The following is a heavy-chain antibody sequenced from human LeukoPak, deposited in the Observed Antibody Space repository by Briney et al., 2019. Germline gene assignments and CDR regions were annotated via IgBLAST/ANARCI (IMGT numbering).Heavy chain of an antibody. CDR2: IWYDGSNK. J-gene: IGHJ3*02. CDR1: GFTFSSYG. CDR3: ARDTMIVGLSDAFDI. Sequence: GGSLRLSCAASGFTFSSYGMHWVHQAPGKGLEWVAVIWYDGSNKYYADSVKGRFTISRDNSKNTLYLQMNSLRAEDTAVYYCARDTMIVGLSDAFDIWGQGTMVTVSS. D-gene: IGHD3-22*01. V-gene: IGHV3-33*01.